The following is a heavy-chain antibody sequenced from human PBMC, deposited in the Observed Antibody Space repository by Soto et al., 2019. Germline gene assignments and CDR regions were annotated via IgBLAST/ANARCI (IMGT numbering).Heavy chain of an antibody. CDR1: GFTFSNFA. J-gene: IGHJ6*03. D-gene: IGHD2-2*01. V-gene: IGHV3-23*01. CDR2: ITGSTGTT. Sequence: PGGSLRLSCAASGFTFSNFAMSWVRHAPGKGLEWVSEITGSTGTTYYADSVKGRFIISRDNSKNTVHPQMNSLRAEDTAVYYCAKDTSSSPYYMDVWGKGTTVTVSS. CDR3: AKDTSSSPYYMDV.